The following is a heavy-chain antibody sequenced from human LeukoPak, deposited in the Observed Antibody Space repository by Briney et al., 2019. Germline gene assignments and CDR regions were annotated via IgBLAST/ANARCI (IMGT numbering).Heavy chain of an antibody. J-gene: IGHJ4*02. CDR2: IYPGDSDT. V-gene: IGHV5-51*01. CDR3: ARQGTTTSWYYFDF. D-gene: IGHD1-7*01. Sequence: GESLKISCKGPGYSFTTYWTGWVRQMPGKGLEWMGIIYPGDSDTRYSPSFQGQVTISADKSISTAYLQWSSLKASDTAMYYCARQGTTTSWYYFDFWGQGTLVTVSS. CDR1: GYSFTTYW.